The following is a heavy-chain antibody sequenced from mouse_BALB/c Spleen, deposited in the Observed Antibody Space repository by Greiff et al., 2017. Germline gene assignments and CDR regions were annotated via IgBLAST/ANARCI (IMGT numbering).Heavy chain of an antibody. CDR1: GFSLTSYG. J-gene: IGHJ4*01. Sequence: QVQLKESGPGLVAPSQSLSITCTVSGFSLTSYGVHWVRQPPGKGLEWLGVIWAGGSTNYNSALMSRLSISKDNSKSQVFLKMNSLQTDDTAMSYCARDRTRRYAMDYWGQGTSVTVSS. CDR2: IWAGGST. V-gene: IGHV2-9*02. CDR3: ARDRTRRYAMDY.